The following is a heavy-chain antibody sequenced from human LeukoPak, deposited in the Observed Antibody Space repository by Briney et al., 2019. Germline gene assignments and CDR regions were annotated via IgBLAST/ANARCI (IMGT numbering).Heavy chain of an antibody. CDR2: ITSSSTYI. Sequence: GGSLRLSCAASGFTFSSYAMHWVRQAPGKGLEWVSSITSSSTYIYYADSVKGRFTISRDNAKNSLYLQMNSLRAEDTAVYYCAREVDPTFDYWGQGTLVTVSS. J-gene: IGHJ4*02. V-gene: IGHV3-21*01. CDR1: GFTFSSYA. CDR3: AREVDPTFDY.